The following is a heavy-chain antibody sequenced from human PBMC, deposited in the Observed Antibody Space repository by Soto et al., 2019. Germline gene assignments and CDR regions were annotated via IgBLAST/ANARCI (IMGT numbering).Heavy chain of an antibody. CDR3: AGRTSLTSVEIFSGGLSGYNWVDP. CDR1: GGSISSSSYY. J-gene: IGHJ5*01. Sequence: SETLSLTCTVSGGSISSSSYYWGWTRPPPGKGLEGIGSIYYSGSTYYNPSLKSRVTMSVDTSQNQFSLKLSSVTAADTAVYYCAGRTSLTSVEIFSGGLSGYNWVDPWGRGTLVTVSS. D-gene: IGHD3-3*01. CDR2: IYYSGST. V-gene: IGHV4-39*01.